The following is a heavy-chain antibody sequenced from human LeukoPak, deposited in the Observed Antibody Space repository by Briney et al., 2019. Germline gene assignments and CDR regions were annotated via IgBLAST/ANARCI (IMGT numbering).Heavy chain of an antibody. J-gene: IGHJ4*02. CDR3: ARDPPYSGSYFFDY. D-gene: IGHD1-26*01. CDR2: ISYDGSNK. CDR1: GFTFSSYA. V-gene: IGHV3-30-3*01. Sequence: GGSLRLSCAASGFTFSSYAMHWVRQAPGKGLEWVAVISYDGSNKYYADSEKGRFTISRGNSKNTLYLQMNSLRAEDTAVYYCARDPPYSGSYFFDYWGQGTLVTVSS.